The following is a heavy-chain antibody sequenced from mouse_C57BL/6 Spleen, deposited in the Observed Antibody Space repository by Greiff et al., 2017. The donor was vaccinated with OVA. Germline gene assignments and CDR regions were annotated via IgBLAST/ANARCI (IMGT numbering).Heavy chain of an antibody. CDR1: GYTFTSYW. CDR2: IPPNSGST. CDR3: ASQTGTWYFDV. Sequence: VQLQQPGAELVKPGASVKLSCKASGYTFTSYWMHWVKQRPGQGLEWIGMIPPNSGSTNYNEKFKSKATLPVDKSSSTAYMQLSSLTSEDSAVYSWASQTGTWYFDVWGTGTTVTVSS. J-gene: IGHJ1*03. D-gene: IGHD4-1*01. V-gene: IGHV1-64*01.